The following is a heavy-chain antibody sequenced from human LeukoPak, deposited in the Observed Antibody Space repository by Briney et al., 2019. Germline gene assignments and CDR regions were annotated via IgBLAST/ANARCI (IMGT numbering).Heavy chain of an antibody. J-gene: IGHJ4*02. V-gene: IGHV3-30*03. CDR1: GFTFSSYG. CDR3: ARDLYNSASR. D-gene: IGHD6-25*01. CDR2: ISYDGSNK. Sequence: GGSLRLSCAASGFTFSSYGMHWVRQAPGKGLEWVAVISYDGSNKYYADSVKGRFTISRDNSKNTLYLQMNSLRAEDTAVYYCARDLYNSASRWGQGTLVTVSS.